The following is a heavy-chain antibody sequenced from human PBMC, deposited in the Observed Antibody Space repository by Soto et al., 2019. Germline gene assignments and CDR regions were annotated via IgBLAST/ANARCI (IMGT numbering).Heavy chain of an antibody. CDR1: AFTFKNHW. J-gene: IGHJ3*02. V-gene: IGHV3-74*01. Sequence: GGSLRLSCAASAFTFKNHWMHWVRQVPGKGPAWVSRINGDGSFTSYADAVKGRFTISRDNAKNTLSLQMNSLRAEDTAVCYCTTGPNLRPLAAFDIWGQGTVVTVSS. CDR2: INGDGSFT. CDR3: TTGPNLRPLAAFDI.